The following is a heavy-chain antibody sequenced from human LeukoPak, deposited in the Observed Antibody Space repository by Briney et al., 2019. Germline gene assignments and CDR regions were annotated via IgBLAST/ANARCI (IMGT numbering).Heavy chain of an antibody. CDR2: IYSSGDT. CDR1: GGSISSYY. Sequence: PSETLSLTCTVSGGSISSYYWDWIRQPAGKGLEWIGRIYSSGDTNYNPSLKSRVTMSVDTSKNQFSLRLSSLTAADTAVYYCARDVGSGGGIFPTYHFDFWGQGTLVTVSS. V-gene: IGHV4-4*07. CDR3: ARDVGSGGGIFPTYHFDF. J-gene: IGHJ4*02. D-gene: IGHD3-10*01.